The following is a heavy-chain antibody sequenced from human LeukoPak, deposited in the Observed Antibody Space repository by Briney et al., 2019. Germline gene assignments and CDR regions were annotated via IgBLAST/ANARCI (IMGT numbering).Heavy chain of an antibody. CDR2: INPNSGGT. D-gene: IGHD6-19*01. CDR1: GYTFTGYY. CDR3: ASFIAAVAGTSGY. V-gene: IGHV1-2*02. J-gene: IGHJ4*02. Sequence: ASVKVSCKASGYTFTGYYMHWVRPAPGQGLEWMGWINPNSGGTNYAQKFQGRVTMTRDTSISTAYMELSRLRSDDTAVYYCASFIAAVAGTSGYWGQGTLVTVSS.